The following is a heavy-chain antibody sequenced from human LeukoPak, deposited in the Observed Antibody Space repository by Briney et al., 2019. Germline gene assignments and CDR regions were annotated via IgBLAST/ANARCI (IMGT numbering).Heavy chain of an antibody. CDR1: GDSVSSNSAV. CDR3: GTWASIDY. D-gene: IGHD1-14*01. Sequence: SQTLSLTCAISGDSVSSNSAVWNWIRQSPSRGLEWLGRTYYRSKWYNDYAVSVKSRITINPDTSKNQFSLQLNSVTPEDTAVYGSGTWASIDYWGQGTLVTVSS. CDR2: TYYRSKWYN. V-gene: IGHV6-1*01. J-gene: IGHJ4*02.